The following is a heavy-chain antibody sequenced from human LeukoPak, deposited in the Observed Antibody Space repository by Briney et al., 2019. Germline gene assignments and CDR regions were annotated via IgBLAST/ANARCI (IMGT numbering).Heavy chain of an antibody. Sequence: GGSLRLSCAASGFNFSSHWMSWVRQAPGKGLEWVANIKQDGSEKYYVDSVKGRFTISRDNAKNPLHLQMNSLRVEDTAVYYCARDSVHGYYDSSGYSALFDCWGQGTLVTVPS. CDR1: GFNFSSHW. D-gene: IGHD3-22*01. J-gene: IGHJ4*02. V-gene: IGHV3-7*01. CDR2: IKQDGSEK. CDR3: ARDSVHGYYDSSGYSALFDC.